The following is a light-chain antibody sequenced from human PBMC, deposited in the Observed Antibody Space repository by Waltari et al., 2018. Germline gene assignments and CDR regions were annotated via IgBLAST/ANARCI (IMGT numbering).Light chain of an antibody. J-gene: IGKJ2*03. CDR2: AAS. CDR3: QQGYNTPYS. V-gene: IGKV1-12*01. CDR1: QGISSW. Sequence: DIQMTQSPSSLSASVGDKVTITCRASQGISSWLAWYQQKPGKAPKLLIYAASSLQSGVPSRFSGSGSGTDYTLTISRLQPEDFATYYCQQGYNTPYSFGQGTKVEIK.